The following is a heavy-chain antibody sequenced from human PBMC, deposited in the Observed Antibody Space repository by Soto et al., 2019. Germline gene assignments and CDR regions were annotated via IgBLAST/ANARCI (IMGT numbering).Heavy chain of an antibody. CDR3: AASPRPLLLFGELYWFDP. CDR1: GFTFSSYA. D-gene: IGHD3-10*01. J-gene: IGHJ5*02. V-gene: IGHV3-23*04. CDR2: ISGSGGST. Sequence: EVQLVESGGGLVQPGGSLRLSCAASGFTFSSYAMSWVLQAPGKGLEWVSAISGSGGSTYYADSVKGRFTISRDNSKNTLYLQMNSLRAEDTAVYYCAASPRPLLLFGELYWFDPWGQGTLVTVSS.